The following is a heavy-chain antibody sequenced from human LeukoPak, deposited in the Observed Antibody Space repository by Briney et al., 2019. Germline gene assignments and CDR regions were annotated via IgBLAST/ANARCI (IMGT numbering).Heavy chain of an antibody. CDR2: ISGSDGST. CDR3: AKEVLLSFGDYTYVDY. Sequence: QAGGSLRLSCAASGFTFSSYAMSWVRQAPGTGLEWVSSISGSDGSTYYADSVKGRFTISRDNSKNTLFLQMNSLRADDTAMYYCAKEVLLSFGDYTYVDYWGQGTLVTVSS. J-gene: IGHJ4*02. CDR1: GFTFSSYA. V-gene: IGHV3-23*01. D-gene: IGHD4-17*01.